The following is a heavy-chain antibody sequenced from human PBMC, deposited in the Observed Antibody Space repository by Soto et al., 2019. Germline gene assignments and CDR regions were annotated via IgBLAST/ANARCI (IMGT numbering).Heavy chain of an antibody. CDR2: TYYRSKWYN. CDR1: GDSVSSNSPP. D-gene: IGHD1-1*01. V-gene: IGHV6-1*01. CDR3: AKSGMTAEYFQH. Sequence: SQTLSLTCAISGDSVSSNSPPLNWIRQSPSRGLEWLGRTYYRSKWYNDYAVSVKSRITINPDTSKNQFSLQLNSVTPEDTAVYYCAKSGMTAEYFQHWGQGTLVTVSS. J-gene: IGHJ1*01.